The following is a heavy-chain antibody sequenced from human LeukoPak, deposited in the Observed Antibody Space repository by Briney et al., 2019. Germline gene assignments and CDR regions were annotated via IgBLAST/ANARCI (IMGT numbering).Heavy chain of an antibody. Sequence: GGSLRLSCAASGFTFSSYAMHWVRQAPGKGLEWVAVISYDGSNKYYADSVKGRFTISRDNSKNTLYLQMNSLRAEDTAVYYCARDTYRSGGSCYSLAVDYWGQGTLVTVSS. J-gene: IGHJ4*02. D-gene: IGHD2-15*01. CDR2: ISYDGSNK. CDR3: ARDTYRSGGSCYSLAVDY. V-gene: IGHV3-30*04. CDR1: GFTFSSYA.